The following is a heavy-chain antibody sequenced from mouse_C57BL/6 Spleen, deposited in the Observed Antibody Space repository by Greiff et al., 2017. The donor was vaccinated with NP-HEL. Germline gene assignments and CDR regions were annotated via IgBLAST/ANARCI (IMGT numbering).Heavy chain of an antibody. V-gene: IGHV8-12*01. CDR2: IYWDDDK. CDR1: GFSLSTSGMG. Sequence: QVTLKESGPGILQSSQTLSLTCSFSGFSLSTSGMGVSWIRQPSGKGLEWLAHIYWDDDKRYHPSLKSRLTLSKDTSRNQVFLKITSVDTAETATYYCARREVDYDEGFDDWGQGTTLTVSS. J-gene: IGHJ2*01. D-gene: IGHD2-4*01. CDR3: ARREVDYDEGFDD.